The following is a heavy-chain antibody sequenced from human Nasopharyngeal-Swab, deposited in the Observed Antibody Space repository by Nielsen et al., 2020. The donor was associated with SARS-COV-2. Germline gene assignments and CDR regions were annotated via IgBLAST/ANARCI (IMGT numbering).Heavy chain of an antibody. Sequence: GESLKISCAASGFTFSSYSMNWVRQAPGKGLEWVSSISSSSSYIYYADSVKGRFTISRDNAKNSLYLQMNSLRAEDTAVYYCASFLRGQWLADNYHYYGMDVWGQGTTVTVSS. CDR3: ASFLRGQWLADNYHYYGMDV. D-gene: IGHD6-19*01. V-gene: IGHV3-21*01. CDR2: ISSSSSYI. CDR1: GFTFSSYS. J-gene: IGHJ6*02.